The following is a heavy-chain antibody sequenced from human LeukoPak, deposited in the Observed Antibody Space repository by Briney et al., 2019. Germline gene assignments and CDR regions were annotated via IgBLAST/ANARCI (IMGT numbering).Heavy chain of an antibody. J-gene: IGHJ4*02. CDR1: GFTFSSYS. CDR2: ISSSSSYI. V-gene: IGHV3-21*01. Sequence: GGSLRLSCAASGFTFSSYSMNWVRQAPGKGLEWVSSISSSSSYIYYADSVKGRFTISRDNAKNSLYLQMNSLRAEDTAVYYCARVGSRAYYDFWSGYEYYFDYWGQGTLVTVSS. CDR3: ARVGSRAYYDFWSGYEYYFDY. D-gene: IGHD3-3*01.